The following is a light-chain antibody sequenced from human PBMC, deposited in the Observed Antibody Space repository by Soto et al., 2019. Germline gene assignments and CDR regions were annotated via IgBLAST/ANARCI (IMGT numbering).Light chain of an antibody. V-gene: IGLV1-44*01. CDR2: SDN. CDR3: AAWDDSLDGPV. Sequence: QSVLTQPLSASASPGQRVTISCSGSSSNIGRNAVNWYQQLPGTAPKLLIYSDNQRPSGVPDRFSASKSGTSASLAISGLQSEDETEYYCAAWDDSLDGPVFGGGTKLTVL. J-gene: IGLJ2*01. CDR1: SSNIGRNA.